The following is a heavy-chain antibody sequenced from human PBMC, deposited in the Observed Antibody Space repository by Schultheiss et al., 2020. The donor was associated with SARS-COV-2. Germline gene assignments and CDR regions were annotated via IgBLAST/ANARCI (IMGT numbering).Heavy chain of an antibody. Sequence: SQTLSLTCAVYGGSFSGYYWSWIRQPPGKGLEWIGEINHSGSTNYNPSLKSRVTISVDTSKNQFSLKLSSVTAADTAVYYCATSGGGIVGAYPPSFDYWGQGTLVTVSS. D-gene: IGHD1-26*01. V-gene: IGHV4-34*01. CDR1: GGSFSGYY. CDR2: INHSGST. J-gene: IGHJ4*02. CDR3: ATSGGGIVGAYPPSFDY.